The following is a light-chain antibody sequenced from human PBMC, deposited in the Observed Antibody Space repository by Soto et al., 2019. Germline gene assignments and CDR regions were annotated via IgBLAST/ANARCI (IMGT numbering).Light chain of an antibody. Sequence: DIQMTQSPSSLSASVGDRVTITCRASQSISSFLNWYQQKPGKAPKLLIYDASNLQSGVPSRFSGSGSGTDFTLTISSLQPEDFATYYCQQSYSTLVTFGGGTKVVIK. CDR2: DAS. J-gene: IGKJ4*01. CDR1: QSISSF. CDR3: QQSYSTLVT. V-gene: IGKV1-39*01.